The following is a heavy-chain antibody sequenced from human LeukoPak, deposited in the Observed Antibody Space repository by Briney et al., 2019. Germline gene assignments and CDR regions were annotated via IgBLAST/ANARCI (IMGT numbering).Heavy chain of an antibody. D-gene: IGHD3-22*01. CDR1: GGSMRNYY. Sequence: PSETLSLTCIVSGGSMRNYYWGWIRQPPGKGPEWIGYIYHSGITRFNTSLKSRASISLDTSKNQFSLKLTSVTAADTAVYYCARSRYYYDTSGYAYWGQGTHVTVSS. CDR3: ARSRYYYDTSGYAY. V-gene: IGHV4-59*01. J-gene: IGHJ4*02. CDR2: IYHSGIT.